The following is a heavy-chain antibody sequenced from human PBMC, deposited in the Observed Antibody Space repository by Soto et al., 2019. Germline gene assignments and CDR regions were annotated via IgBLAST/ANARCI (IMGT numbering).Heavy chain of an antibody. D-gene: IGHD1-1*01. CDR1: GGSITTGGRY. Sequence: QVRLQEWGPGLVKPSQTLYLKCSVSGGSITTGGRYWSWIRQLTGKGLEWIGDSYYSGNTYDNASLKSRVTISVEAAKNQFSLKQGSVTAADTAVYYCAQALVFTGGDGFDNWGQGRLVTVSS. CDR2: SYYSGNT. J-gene: IGHJ3*02. V-gene: IGHV4-31*02. CDR3: AQALVFTGGDGFDN.